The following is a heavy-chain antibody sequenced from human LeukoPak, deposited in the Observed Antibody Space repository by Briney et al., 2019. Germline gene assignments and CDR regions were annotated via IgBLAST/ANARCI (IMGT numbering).Heavy chain of an antibody. V-gene: IGHV3-23*01. Sequence: PGGSLRLSCAASGFTFSSYAMSWVRQAPGKGLEWVSAISGSGGSTYYADSVKGRFTISRDNSRNTLYLQMNSLRAEDTAVYYCAKDVGRCGGDCYDLYFDYWGQGTLVTVSS. CDR1: GFTFSSYA. CDR2: ISGSGGST. J-gene: IGHJ4*02. D-gene: IGHD2-21*02. CDR3: AKDVGRCGGDCYDLYFDY.